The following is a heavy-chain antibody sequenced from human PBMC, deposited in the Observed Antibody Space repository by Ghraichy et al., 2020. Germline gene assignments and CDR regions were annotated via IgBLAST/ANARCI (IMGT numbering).Heavy chain of an antibody. J-gene: IGHJ5*02. CDR1: GDSVSSNSAA. CDR3: ARGAYYYDSSGYPGDWFDP. D-gene: IGHD3-22*01. CDR2: TYYRSKWYN. Sequence: SQTLSLTCAISGDSVSSNSAAWNWIRQSPSRGLEWLGRTYYRSKWYNDYAVSVKSRITINPDTSKNQFSLQLNSVTPEDTAVYYCARGAYYYDSSGYPGDWFDPWGQGTLVTVSS. V-gene: IGHV6-1*01.